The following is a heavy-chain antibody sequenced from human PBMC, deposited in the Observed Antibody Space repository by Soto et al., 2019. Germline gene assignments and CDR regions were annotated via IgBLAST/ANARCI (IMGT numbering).Heavy chain of an antibody. J-gene: IGHJ4*02. CDR2: IYYSGST. Sequence: QVQLQESGPGLVKPSQTLSLTCTVSGGSISSGGYYWSWIRQHPGKGLEWIGYIYYSGSTYYNPSLKSRVTISVDTSKNQFSLKLSSVTAADTAVYYSARGGDCSSTSCYIIDYWGQGTLVTVSS. CDR1: GGSISSGGYY. D-gene: IGHD2-2*02. V-gene: IGHV4-31*03. CDR3: ARGGDCSSTSCYIIDY.